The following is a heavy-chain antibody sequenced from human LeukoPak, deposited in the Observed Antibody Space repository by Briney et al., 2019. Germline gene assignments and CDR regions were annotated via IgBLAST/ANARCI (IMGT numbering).Heavy chain of an antibody. CDR2: IGSSGTTT. J-gene: IGHJ4*02. CDR1: GFTFSSYS. D-gene: IGHD2-2*01. CDR3: AKDRPCTTCSPSDY. V-gene: IGHV3-23*01. Sequence: GGSLRLSCAASGFTFSSYSMSWVRQAPGKGLEWVSSIGSSGTTTYYADTVKGHFTISRDNSKNTLYLQMNSLRAEDTAVYYCAKDRPCTTCSPSDYWGQGTLVTVSS.